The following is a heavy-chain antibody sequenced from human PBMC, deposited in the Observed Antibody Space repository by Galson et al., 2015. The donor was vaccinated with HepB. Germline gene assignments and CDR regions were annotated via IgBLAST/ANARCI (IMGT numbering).Heavy chain of an antibody. CDR1: GFTFSAFA. J-gene: IGHJ4*02. CDR3: AKCSGSNWFVPHHFDS. Sequence: CLRLSCAASGFTFSAFAMHWVRQTPGKGLEWVALVSSDENNIYYADSVRGRFTISRDNSKNTVYLQMKSLRADDTAVNYCAKCSGSNWFVPHHFDSWGQGTLVTVSS. D-gene: IGHD6-13*01. V-gene: IGHV3-30*04. CDR2: VSSDENNI.